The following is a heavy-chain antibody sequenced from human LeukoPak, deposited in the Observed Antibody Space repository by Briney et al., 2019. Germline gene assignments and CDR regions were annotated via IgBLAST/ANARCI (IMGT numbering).Heavy chain of an antibody. Sequence: GGSLRLSCAASGFTFSSFWMNWVRQAPGKGLVWASRFNSDGSSAAYADSVRGRFTISRDNAKNTLYVQVNSLRAEDTAVYYCARERCISTSCSHGMDVWGQGTTVTVSS. CDR2: FNSDGSSA. J-gene: IGHJ6*02. CDR1: GFTFSSFW. D-gene: IGHD2-2*01. CDR3: ARERCISTSCSHGMDV. V-gene: IGHV3-74*01.